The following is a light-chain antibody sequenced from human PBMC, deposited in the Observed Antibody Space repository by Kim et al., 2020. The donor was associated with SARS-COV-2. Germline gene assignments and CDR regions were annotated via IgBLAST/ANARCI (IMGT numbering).Light chain of an antibody. CDR3: QQYSTYPLT. Sequence: ASVGDSVPITFRAPQDINNYLAWLQQRPGKAPKSLIYAASSLESGVPSRFSGSASATEFTLTIDILQPEDFATYYCQQYSTYPLTFGGGTKVDIK. CDR1: QDINNY. CDR2: AAS. V-gene: IGKV1-16*01. J-gene: IGKJ4*01.